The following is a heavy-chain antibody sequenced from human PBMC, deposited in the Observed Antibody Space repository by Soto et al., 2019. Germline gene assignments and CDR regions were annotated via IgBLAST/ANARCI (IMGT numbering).Heavy chain of an antibody. V-gene: IGHV1-18*01. J-gene: IGHJ4*02. CDR3: ARGYTQSTVTPIRY. D-gene: IGHD4-17*01. Sequence: ASVKVSCKASGYTFSSYGITWVRQAPGQGLEWMGWISAYNGNTNYAQKLQGRLTMTTDTSTSAAYMELRSLRSDDTAVYYCARGYTQSTVTPIRYWGQGTLVTVSS. CDR2: ISAYNGNT. CDR1: GYTFSSYG.